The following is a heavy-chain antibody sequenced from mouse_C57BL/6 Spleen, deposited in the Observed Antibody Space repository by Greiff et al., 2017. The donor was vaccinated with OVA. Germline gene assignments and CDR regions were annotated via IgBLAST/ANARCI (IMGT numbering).Heavy chain of an antibody. J-gene: IGHJ2*01. CDR3: ARVDYGYDAPGY. CDR1: GYTFTSYW. Sequence: QVQLQQPGAELVKPGASVKLSCKASGYTFTSYWMHWVKQRPGQGLEWIGMIHPNSGSTNYNEKFKSKATLTVDKSSSTAYMQLSSLTSEDSAVYYCARVDYGYDAPGYWGQGTTLTVSS. V-gene: IGHV1-64*01. D-gene: IGHD2-2*01. CDR2: IHPNSGST.